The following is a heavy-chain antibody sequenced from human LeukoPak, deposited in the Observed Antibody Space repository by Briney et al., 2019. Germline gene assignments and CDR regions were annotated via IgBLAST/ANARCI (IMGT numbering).Heavy chain of an antibody. CDR1: GFTFSSYS. CDR2: ISSSSSYI. CDR3: AKDKTGGSGSYYALDY. V-gene: IGHV3-21*04. J-gene: IGHJ4*02. Sequence: GGSLRLSCAASGFTFSSYSMNWVRQAPGKGLEWVSSISSSSSYIYYADSVKGRFTISRDNAKNSLYLQMNSLRAEDTALYYCAKDKTGGSGSYYALDYWGQGTLVTVSS. D-gene: IGHD3-10*01.